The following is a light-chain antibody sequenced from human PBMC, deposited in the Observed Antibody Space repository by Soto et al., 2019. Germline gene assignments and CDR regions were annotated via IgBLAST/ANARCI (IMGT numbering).Light chain of an antibody. CDR2: AAS. CDR3: QQSYSTPWT. Sequence: IQMTQSPSTRPSSLGDRVTITCRASQSISNWLAWYQQKQGKAPKLLIHAASSLQSGVPSRFSGSGSGTDVTITISSLQKEDGATYYCQQSYSTPWTFGQGTKVDIK. CDR1: QSISNW. V-gene: IGKV1-39*01. J-gene: IGKJ1*01.